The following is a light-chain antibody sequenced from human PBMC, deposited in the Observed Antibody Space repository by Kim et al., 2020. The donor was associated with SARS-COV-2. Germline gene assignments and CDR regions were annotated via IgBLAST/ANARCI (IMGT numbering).Light chain of an antibody. V-gene: IGKV1-5*03. CDR2: QAS. CDR1: QGISRS. J-gene: IGKJ1*01. Sequence: SASVRDRVTITGRASQGISRSLDWYQQKLGEPPKLLIFQASSLESGVTSRYSGSGSGTEFTLTISSLQPDDCATYYCQQYGSYWTFGQGTKVDIK. CDR3: QQYGSYWT.